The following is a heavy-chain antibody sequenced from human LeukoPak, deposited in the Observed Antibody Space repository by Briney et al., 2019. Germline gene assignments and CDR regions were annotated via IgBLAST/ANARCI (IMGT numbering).Heavy chain of an antibody. Sequence: GGSLRLSCAASGLTFSNYWMHWVRQAPGKGLVWVSRINSDGINTSYADSVKGRFTISRDNAKNTLNLQMNSLRAEDTAVYYCARDLGQYYDTSDNWFDPWGQGTLVTVSS. CDR1: GLTFSNYW. CDR2: INSDGINT. D-gene: IGHD3-22*01. J-gene: IGHJ5*02. V-gene: IGHV3-74*01. CDR3: ARDLGQYYDTSDNWFDP.